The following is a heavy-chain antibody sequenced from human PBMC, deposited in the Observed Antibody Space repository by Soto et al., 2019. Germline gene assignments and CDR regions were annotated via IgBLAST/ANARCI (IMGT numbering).Heavy chain of an antibody. Sequence: GGSLRLSCAASGFTFDDYAMHWVRQAPGKGLEWVSGISWNSGSIGYADSVKGRFTISRDNAKNSLYLQMNSLRAEDTALYYCAKDETGTTTGWFDPWGQGTLVTVSS. CDR2: ISWNSGSI. J-gene: IGHJ5*02. D-gene: IGHD1-7*01. CDR1: GFTFDDYA. V-gene: IGHV3-9*01. CDR3: AKDETGTTTGWFDP.